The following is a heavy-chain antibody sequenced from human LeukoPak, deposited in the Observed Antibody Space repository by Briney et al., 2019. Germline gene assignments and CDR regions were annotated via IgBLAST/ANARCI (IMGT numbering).Heavy chain of an antibody. CDR2: IYHSGST. V-gene: IGHV4-30-2*01. Sequence: PLQTLSLTCAVSGGSISSGGYSWSWIRQPPGKGLEWIGYIYHSGSTYYNPSLKSRVTISVDRSKNQFSLKLSSVTAADTAVYYCARNTVTPQSLAIDYWGQGTLVTVSS. D-gene: IGHD4-17*01. CDR1: GGSISSGGYS. J-gene: IGHJ4*02. CDR3: ARNTVTPQSLAIDY.